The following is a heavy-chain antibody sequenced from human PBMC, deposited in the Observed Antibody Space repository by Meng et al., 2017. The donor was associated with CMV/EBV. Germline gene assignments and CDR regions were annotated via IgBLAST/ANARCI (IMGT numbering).Heavy chain of an antibody. V-gene: IGHV4-31*03. J-gene: IGHJ6*02. D-gene: IGHD3-3*01. Sequence: SETLSLTCTVSGGSISSGGYYWSWIRQHPGKGLEWIGYIYYSGSTYYNPSLKSRVTISVDTSKNQFSLKLSSVTAADTAVYYCARDNEGGYDFWSGYYGYYYYGMDVWGQGTTVTVSS. CDR2: IYYSGST. CDR1: GGSISSGGYY. CDR3: ARDNEGGYDFWSGYYGYYYYGMDV.